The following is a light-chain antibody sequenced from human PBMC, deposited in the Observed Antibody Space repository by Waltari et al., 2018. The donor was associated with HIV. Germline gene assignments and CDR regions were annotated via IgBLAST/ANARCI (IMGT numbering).Light chain of an antibody. CDR3: CSFGGSYTLV. Sequence: QSALTQPRSVSGSPGQSVTISCTGTSSDIGDYNYVSWYQQHPGKAPKLMIYDVTKRPSGVPDRFSGSKSGNTASLTISGLQAEDEAAYYCCSFGGSYTLVFGGGTKLTVL. CDR1: SSDIGDYNY. V-gene: IGLV2-11*01. J-gene: IGLJ3*02. CDR2: DVT.